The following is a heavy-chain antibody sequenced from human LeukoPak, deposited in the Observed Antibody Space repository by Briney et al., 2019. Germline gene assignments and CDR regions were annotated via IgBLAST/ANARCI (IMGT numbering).Heavy chain of an antibody. J-gene: IGHJ4*02. V-gene: IGHV3-74*01. CDR3: ATAPLYSSSWYFRGYFDD. D-gene: IGHD6-13*01. CDR2: INTDGSST. CDR1: GFTFSSYW. Sequence: PGGSLRLSCAASGFTFSSYWMHWVRQAPGKGLVWVSRINTDGSSTSYADSVKGRFTISRDNSKNTLYLQMNSLRAEDTAVYYCATAPLYSSSWYFRGYFDDWGQGTLVTVSS.